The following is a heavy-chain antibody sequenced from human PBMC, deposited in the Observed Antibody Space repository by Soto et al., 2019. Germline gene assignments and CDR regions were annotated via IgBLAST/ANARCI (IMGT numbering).Heavy chain of an antibody. CDR2: ISGSGGST. Sequence: XESLSLSCAASGFTFSSYAMSWVRQAPGKGLEWVSAISGSGGSTYYADSVKGRFTISRDNSKNTLYLQMNSLRAEDTAVYYCAKDKVVAATPDWFDPWGQGTLVTVSS. V-gene: IGHV3-23*01. CDR3: AKDKVVAATPDWFDP. CDR1: GFTFSSYA. D-gene: IGHD2-15*01. J-gene: IGHJ5*02.